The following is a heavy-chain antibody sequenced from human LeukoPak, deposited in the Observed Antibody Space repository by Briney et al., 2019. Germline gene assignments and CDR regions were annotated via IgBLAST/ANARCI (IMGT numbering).Heavy chain of an antibody. V-gene: IGHV3-30*03. J-gene: IGHJ1*01. CDR1: GFTFSSYG. Sequence: PGGSLRLSCAASGFTFSSYGMHWVRQAPGKGLEWVAVISYDGSNKYYADSVKGRFTISRDNSKNTLYLQMNSLRAEDTAVYYCAISPSYGDYPEYFQHWGQGTLVTVSS. D-gene: IGHD4-17*01. CDR2: ISYDGSNK. CDR3: AISPSYGDYPEYFQH.